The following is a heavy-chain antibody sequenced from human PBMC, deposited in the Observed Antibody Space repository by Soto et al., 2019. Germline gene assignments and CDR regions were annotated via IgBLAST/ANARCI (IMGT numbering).Heavy chain of an antibody. CDR1: VYTFISSG. J-gene: IGHJ4*02. CDR2: ISGYNGNT. CDR3: ARALGAQIVDY. Sequence: GAEVKKPGSSVKVSCKASVYTFISSGISWGRQAPGQGLEWMGWISGYNGNTKHAQKLQGRVTMTTDTSTRTANRELRSLTSDDTVVYYCARALGAQIVDYWVQGPLVTVSS. V-gene: IGHV1-18*01. D-gene: IGHD1-26*01.